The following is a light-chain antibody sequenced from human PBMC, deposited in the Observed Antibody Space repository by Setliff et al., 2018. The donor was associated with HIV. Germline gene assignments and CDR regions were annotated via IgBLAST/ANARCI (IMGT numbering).Light chain of an antibody. V-gene: IGLV2-14*01. CDR1: SSDVGDYNY. J-gene: IGLJ1*01. CDR3: SSYTSSDTPDV. Sequence: QSVLAQPASVSGSPGQSITISCTGASSDVGDYNYFSWYQQHPGKAPKLMIYGVTNRPSGISNRFSGSKSGGTASLTISGLQAEDEADYYCSSYTSSDTPDVFGTGTKVTVL. CDR2: GVT.